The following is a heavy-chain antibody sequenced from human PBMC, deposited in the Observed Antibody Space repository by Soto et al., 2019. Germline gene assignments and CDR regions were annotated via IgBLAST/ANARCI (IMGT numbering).Heavy chain of an antibody. CDR2: IYNSGST. CDR1: GGSFSSGGYY. D-gene: IGHD2-15*01. Sequence: QVQLQESGPGLVKPSQTLSLTCTVSGGSFSSGGYYWSWIRQHPGKGLEWSGYIYNSGSTYYNPSRKSRVTISVDTSKNKFSLKLSSVTAADTAVYYCARDVYCSGGSCDSHAFDIWGQGTMVTVSS. CDR3: ARDVYCSGGSCDSHAFDI. J-gene: IGHJ3*02. V-gene: IGHV4-31*03.